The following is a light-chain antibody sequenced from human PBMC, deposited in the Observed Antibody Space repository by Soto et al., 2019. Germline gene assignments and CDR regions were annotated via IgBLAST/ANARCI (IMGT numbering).Light chain of an antibody. CDR3: HQYKNWLALT. V-gene: IGKV3-15*01. CDR1: QTVSTN. Sequence: EIVMTQSPATLSVSPGERATLSCRASQTVSTNLAWYQQKPGQAPRLLIYDASTRAAGIPVRFRGSGSGTEFTLTISSLQSEDSAVYYCHQYKNWLALTFGGGTKVEIK. J-gene: IGKJ4*01. CDR2: DAS.